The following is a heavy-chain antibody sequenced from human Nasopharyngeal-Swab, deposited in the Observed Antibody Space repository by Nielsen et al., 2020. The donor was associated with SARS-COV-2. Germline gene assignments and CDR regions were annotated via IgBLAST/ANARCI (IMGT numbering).Heavy chain of an antibody. CDR2: IRSKANSYAT. D-gene: IGHD5-18*01. Sequence: GGSLRLSCAASGFTFSSSAMHWVRQAFGKGLEWVGRIRSKANSYATAYAASVKGRFTISRDDSKNTAYLQMNSLKTEDTAVYYCTHGDTAMVTGASYWGQGTLVTVSS. V-gene: IGHV3-73*01. J-gene: IGHJ4*02. CDR3: THGDTAMVTGASY. CDR1: GFTFSSSA.